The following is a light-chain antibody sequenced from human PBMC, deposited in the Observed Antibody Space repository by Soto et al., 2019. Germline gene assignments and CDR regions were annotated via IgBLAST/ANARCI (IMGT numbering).Light chain of an antibody. CDR2: ENN. V-gene: IGLV1-51*02. J-gene: IGLJ3*02. Sequence: QSVLTQPPSVSAAPGQKVTISCSGSSSNIGTYYVSWYQQLPGTAPKLLIYENNKRPSGIPDRFSGSKSGTSXTLXITGLQXGDEADYYCXTWDSGLSAGVFGGGTKLTVL. CDR3: XTWDSGLSAGV. CDR1: SSNIGTYY.